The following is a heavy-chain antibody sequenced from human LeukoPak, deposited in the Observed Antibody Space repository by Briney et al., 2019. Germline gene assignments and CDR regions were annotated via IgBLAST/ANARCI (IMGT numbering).Heavy chain of an antibody. V-gene: IGHV3-48*04. Sequence: GGSLRLSCAASGFTFSSYGMHWVRQAPGKGLEWVSYISSSGSTIYYADSVKGRFTISRDNAKNSLYLQMNSLRAEDTAVYYCARDPPPGIAVAGVYWGQGTLVTVSS. CDR1: GFTFSSYG. J-gene: IGHJ4*02. D-gene: IGHD6-19*01. CDR3: ARDPPPGIAVAGVY. CDR2: ISSSGSTI.